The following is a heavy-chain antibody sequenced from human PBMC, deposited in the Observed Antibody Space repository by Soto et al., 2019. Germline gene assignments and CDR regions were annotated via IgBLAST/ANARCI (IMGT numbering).Heavy chain of an antibody. J-gene: IGHJ4*02. CDR1: GGSISSSSYY. V-gene: IGHV4-39*01. D-gene: IGHD3-16*02. CDR2: IYYSGST. Sequence: SETLSITCTVSGGSISSSSYYWGWIRQPQGKGLEWIGSIYYSGSTYYNPSLKSRVTMSVDTSKNQFSLKLSSVTAADTAVYYCASAYYDYVWGSYRYTPAYYFDYWGQGTLVTVSS. CDR3: ASAYYDYVWGSYRYTPAYYFDY.